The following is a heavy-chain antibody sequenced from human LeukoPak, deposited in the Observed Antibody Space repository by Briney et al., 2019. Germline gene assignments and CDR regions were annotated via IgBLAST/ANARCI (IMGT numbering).Heavy chain of an antibody. J-gene: IGHJ6*03. CDR3: ASTYCSGGSCPYYYYYYMDV. Sequence: SQTLFLTCTVSGGSTSSYYWSWIRQPPGQGLEWIGYIYCSGSTNYNPSLKSRVTISVDTSKNQFSLKLSSVTAADTAVYYCASTYCSGGSCPYYYYYYMDVWGKGTTVTVSS. D-gene: IGHD2-15*01. V-gene: IGHV4-59*08. CDR2: IYCSGST. CDR1: GGSTSSYY.